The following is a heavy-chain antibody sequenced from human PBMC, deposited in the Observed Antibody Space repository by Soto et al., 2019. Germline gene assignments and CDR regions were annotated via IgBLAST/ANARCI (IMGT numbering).Heavy chain of an antibody. D-gene: IGHD6-19*01. Sequence: EVQLVESGGGLVQPGGSLRLSCAASGFPFGSYEMHWVRQAPGKGLEWVSSISSGGTTTFYAASVEGRFTISRDKSKNTLYLQMNSLRADDTAVYYCAREGGSIGGWFGRKFDSWGQGTQVTVSS. J-gene: IGHJ4*02. CDR3: AREGGSIGGWFGRKFDS. CDR1: GFPFGSYE. V-gene: IGHV3-23*04. CDR2: ISSGGTTT.